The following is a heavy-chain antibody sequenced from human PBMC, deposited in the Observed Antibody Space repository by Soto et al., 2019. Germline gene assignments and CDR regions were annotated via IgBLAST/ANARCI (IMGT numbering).Heavy chain of an antibody. Sequence: PSETLSLTCTVSGGSISSYYWSWVRQPPGKGLEWIGYIYYSGSTNYNPSLKSRVTISVDTSKNQFSLKLSSVTAADTAVYYCARDSGYYDSSGILDYWGQGTLVTVS. V-gene: IGHV4-59*01. CDR1: GGSISSYY. CDR2: IYYSGST. D-gene: IGHD3-22*01. CDR3: ARDSGYYDSSGILDY. J-gene: IGHJ4*02.